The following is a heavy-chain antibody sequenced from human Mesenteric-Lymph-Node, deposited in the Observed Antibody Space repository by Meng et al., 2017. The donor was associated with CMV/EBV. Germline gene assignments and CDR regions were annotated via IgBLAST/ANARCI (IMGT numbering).Heavy chain of an antibody. D-gene: IGHD3-3*01. CDR3: VREEWNQCYFDY. J-gene: IGHJ4*02. V-gene: IGHV3-30-3*01. CDR2: ISYDGSNK. CDR1: GFNFSNCA. Sequence: GGSLRLSCAASGFNFSNCAMHWVRQAPGKGLEWVAVISYDGSNKYYADSVKGRFTISRDNSKNMLYLQMNSLRTEDTAVYYCVREEWNQCYFDYWGQGTLVTVSS.